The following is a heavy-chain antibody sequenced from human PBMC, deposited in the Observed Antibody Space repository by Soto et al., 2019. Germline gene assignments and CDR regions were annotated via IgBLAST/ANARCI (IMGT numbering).Heavy chain of an antibody. Sequence: GGSLRLSCAASGFTFSSYAMSWVRQAPGKGLEWVSAISGSDGSTYYADSVKGRFTITRDNSKNTLYLKMNSLRAEDAYEYYCAKDRGESVHYDAFDIWGQGTMVTVSS. J-gene: IGHJ3*02. CDR1: GFTFSSYA. CDR3: AKDRGESVHYDAFDI. V-gene: IGHV3-23*01. D-gene: IGHD1-1*01. CDR2: ISGSDGST.